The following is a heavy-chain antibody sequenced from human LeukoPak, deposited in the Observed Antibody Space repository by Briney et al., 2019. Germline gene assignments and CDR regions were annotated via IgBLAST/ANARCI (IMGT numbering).Heavy chain of an antibody. CDR3: ARAPITSPFYFDY. Sequence: GGSLRLSCTASGFAFDEHGMSWVGQVPGKGLEGVAGINWSGGSTGYADPLRGRFTISRDNAKNSLYLQMDSLRAEDTALYYCARAPITSPFYFDYWGQGTLVTVSS. CDR2: INWSGGST. V-gene: IGHV3-20*04. CDR1: GFAFDEHG. D-gene: IGHD2-2*01. J-gene: IGHJ4*02.